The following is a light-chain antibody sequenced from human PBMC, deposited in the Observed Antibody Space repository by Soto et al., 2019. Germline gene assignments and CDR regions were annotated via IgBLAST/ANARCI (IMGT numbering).Light chain of an antibody. J-gene: IGKJ2*01. Sequence: DIQMTQSPSSLSASVGDRDTITCRASQTISNFLNWYQKKPGKAPTLLIYSASSLQRGVPANFSGSGSGADFTLTISHVRPEDLATYYCQQTYSAPHTFGQGTKVEIK. V-gene: IGKV1-39*01. CDR1: QTISNF. CDR2: SAS. CDR3: QQTYSAPHT.